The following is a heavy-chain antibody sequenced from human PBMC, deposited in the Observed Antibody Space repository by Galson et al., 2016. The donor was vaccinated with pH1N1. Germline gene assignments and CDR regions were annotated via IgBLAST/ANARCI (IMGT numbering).Heavy chain of an antibody. V-gene: IGHV4-31*03. CDR1: GGSISSGGYY. J-gene: IGHJ6*03. D-gene: IGHD2-8*01. CDR3: ARSLGVGYCTIGVCPGIYMDV. CDR2: IYYSGST. Sequence: TLSLTCTVSGGSISSGGYYWSWIRQHPGKGLEWIGHIYYSGSTYYNPSLKSRVSISVDTSKNQFSLKLGSVTAADTAVYYCARSLGVGYCTIGVCPGIYMDVWGKGTTVTVSS.